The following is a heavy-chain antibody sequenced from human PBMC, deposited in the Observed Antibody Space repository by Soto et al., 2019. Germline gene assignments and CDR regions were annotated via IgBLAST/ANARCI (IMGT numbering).Heavy chain of an antibody. V-gene: IGHV1-18*01. Sequence: QVQLVQSGAEVKKPGASVKVSCKASGYTFTSYGISWVRQAPGQGLEWMGWISAYNGNTNYAQKLQGRVTMTTDTSTSTAYMELRSLRSDDTAVYYCARDSRQVAVAGIPDYSDYWGQGTLVTVSS. D-gene: IGHD6-19*01. CDR3: ARDSRQVAVAGIPDYSDY. J-gene: IGHJ4*02. CDR2: ISAYNGNT. CDR1: GYTFTSYG.